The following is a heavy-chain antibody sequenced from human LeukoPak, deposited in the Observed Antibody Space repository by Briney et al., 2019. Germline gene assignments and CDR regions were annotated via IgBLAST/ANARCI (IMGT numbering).Heavy chain of an antibody. V-gene: IGHV3-30*18. D-gene: IGHD3-22*01. CDR1: GFTFSSYG. J-gene: IGHJ4*02. CDR3: AKGTISYYDSSGPEY. CDR2: ISYDGSNK. Sequence: GGSLRLSCAASGFTFSSYGMHWVRQAPGKGLEWVAVISYDGSNKYYADSVKGRFTISRDNSKKTLYLQMNSLRAEDTVVYYCAKGTISYYDSSGPEYWGQGTLVTVSS.